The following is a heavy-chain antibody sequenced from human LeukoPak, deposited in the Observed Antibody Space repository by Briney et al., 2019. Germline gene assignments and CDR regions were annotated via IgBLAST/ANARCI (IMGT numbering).Heavy chain of an antibody. CDR2: IYTSGST. V-gene: IGHV4-61*02. CDR3: ARGSHSSSSDYYYYGMDV. Sequence: SETLSLTCTVSGGSISSGSYYWSWIRRPAGKGLEWIGRIYTSGSTNYNPSLKSRVTISVDTSKNQFSLKLSSVTAADTAVYYCARGSHSSSSDYYYYGMDVWGQGTTVTVSS. CDR1: GGSISSGSYY. J-gene: IGHJ6*02. D-gene: IGHD6-6*01.